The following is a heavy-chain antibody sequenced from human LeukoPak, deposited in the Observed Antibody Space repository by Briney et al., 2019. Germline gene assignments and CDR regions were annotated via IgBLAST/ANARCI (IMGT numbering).Heavy chain of an antibody. J-gene: IGHJ5*02. Sequence: ASVKVSCKASGGTFSSYAISWVRQAPGQGLEWMGRIIPTFGTANYAQKFQGRVTITTDESTSTAYMELSSLRSEDTAVYYCALDIVATIGQYNWFDPWGQGTLVIVSS. CDR3: ALDIVATIGQYNWFDP. CDR1: GGTFSSYA. V-gene: IGHV1-69*05. D-gene: IGHD5-12*01. CDR2: IIPTFGTA.